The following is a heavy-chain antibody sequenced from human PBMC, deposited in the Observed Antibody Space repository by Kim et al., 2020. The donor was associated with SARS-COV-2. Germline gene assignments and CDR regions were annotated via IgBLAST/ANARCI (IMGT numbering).Heavy chain of an antibody. CDR3: ARGRGWGGYGGTAERY. V-gene: IGHV4-34*01. CDR1: GGSFSGYY. CDR2: INHSRST. J-gene: IGHJ4*01. D-gene: IGHD3-3*01. Sequence: SETLSLTCAVYGGSFSGYYWSWIRQPPGKGLEWIWEINHSRSTNYNPSLKSRVTISVATSTNQFSLKRSSVTAAETAVYYCARGRGWGGYGGTAERYWGHGTLGTVS.